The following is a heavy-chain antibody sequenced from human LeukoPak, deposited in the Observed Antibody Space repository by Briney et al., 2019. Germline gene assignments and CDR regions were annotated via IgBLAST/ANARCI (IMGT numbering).Heavy chain of an antibody. V-gene: IGHV3-21*01. CDR1: GFTFSSYA. Sequence: PGGSLRLSCAASGFTFSSYALGWIRQAPGKELEWVSSILNSSYIYYSDSVKGRFTISRDNTKNSLYLQMDSLRAEDTAVYYCARDRGYSGYAHGYWGQGTLVTVSS. CDR2: ILNSSYI. CDR3: ARDRGYSGYAHGY. J-gene: IGHJ4*02. D-gene: IGHD5-12*01.